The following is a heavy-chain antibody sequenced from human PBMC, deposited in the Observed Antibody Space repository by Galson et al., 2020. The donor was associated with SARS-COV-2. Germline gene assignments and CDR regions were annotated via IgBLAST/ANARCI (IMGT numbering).Heavy chain of an antibody. J-gene: IGHJ4*02. CDR2: ISISSSYT. CDR1: GFTFSDYY. V-gene: IGHV3-11*06. D-gene: IGHD3-9*01. CDR3: ARGPQTYYEILTGYYLGGYFDY. Sequence: GGSLRLSCAASGFTFSDYYMSWIRQAPGKGLEWVSYISISSSYTNYADSVKGRFTISRDNAKNSLYLQMNSLRAEDTAVYYCARGPQTYYEILTGYYLGGYFDYWGQGTLVTVSS.